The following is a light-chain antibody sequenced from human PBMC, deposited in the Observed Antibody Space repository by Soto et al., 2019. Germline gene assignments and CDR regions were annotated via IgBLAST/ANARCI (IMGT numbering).Light chain of an antibody. CDR1: QDISNY. CDR2: TAS. CDR3: QQLNSYPLT. V-gene: IGKV1-9*01. J-gene: IGKJ4*01. Sequence: DIQLTQSPSFLSASVGDRVTITCRASQDISNYLAWYQQKPGKAPKVMIYTASTLHSGVPSRFSGSGSGTEFTLTISSLQPEDFATYYCQQLNSYPLTFGGGTKVEIK.